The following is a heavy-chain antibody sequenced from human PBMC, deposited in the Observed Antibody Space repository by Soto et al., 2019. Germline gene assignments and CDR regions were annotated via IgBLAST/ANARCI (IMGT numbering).Heavy chain of an antibody. CDR2: INPNGGST. Sequence: QVQLVQSGAEVKKPGASVKVSCKASGYTFTTYYMHWVRQAPGQGLEWMGMINPNGGSTSYAQKFQGRVTMPSDTSTTTVYMEMSSLRSEDTAMYYCTRGLGSESYYGYWGQGTLVTVSS. D-gene: IGHD1-26*01. J-gene: IGHJ4*02. CDR3: TRGLGSESYYGY. CDR1: GYTFTTYY. V-gene: IGHV1-46*03.